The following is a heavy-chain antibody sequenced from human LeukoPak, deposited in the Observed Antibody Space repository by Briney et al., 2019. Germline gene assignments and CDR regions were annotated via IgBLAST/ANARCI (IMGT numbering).Heavy chain of an antibody. J-gene: IGHJ5*02. Sequence: GGSLRLSCAASGFTVSSNYMSWVRQAPGKGLEWVSAISGSGGSTYYADSVKGRFTISRDNSKNTLYLQMNSLRAEDTAVYYCAKDPTRTRITVAGTTNWFDPWGQGTLVTVSS. D-gene: IGHD6-19*01. V-gene: IGHV3-23*01. CDR3: AKDPTRTRITVAGTTNWFDP. CDR1: GFTVSSNY. CDR2: ISGSGGST.